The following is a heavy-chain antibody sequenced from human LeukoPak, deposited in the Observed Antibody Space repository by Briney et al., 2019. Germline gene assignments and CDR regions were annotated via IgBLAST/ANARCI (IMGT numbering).Heavy chain of an antibody. CDR3: VPKGNEGY. Sequence: GGSLRLSCAASGFTFSSYGMHWVRQAPGKGLEYVSAISPNGGSTYYADSVKGRFTISRDNSKNTLYLQMSSLRVGDTAVYYCVPKGNEGYWGQGTLVTVSS. D-gene: IGHD1-1*01. V-gene: IGHV3-64D*06. J-gene: IGHJ4*02. CDR1: GFTFSSYG. CDR2: ISPNGGST.